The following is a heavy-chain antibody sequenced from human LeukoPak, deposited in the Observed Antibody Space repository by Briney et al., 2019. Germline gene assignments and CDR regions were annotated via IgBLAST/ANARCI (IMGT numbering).Heavy chain of an antibody. CDR1: GYTFTGYY. CDR2: INPNSGGT. J-gene: IGHJ4*02. Sequence: ASVKVSCKASGYTFTGYYMHWVRPAPGQGREWMGWINPNSGGTNYAQKFEGRVTMTRDTSVSTAYMELRRLRCDDTAVYYCARFSYDILTGYYSSVDYWGQVTLVTVSS. CDR3: ARFSYDILTGYYSSVDY. D-gene: IGHD3-9*01. V-gene: IGHV1-2*02.